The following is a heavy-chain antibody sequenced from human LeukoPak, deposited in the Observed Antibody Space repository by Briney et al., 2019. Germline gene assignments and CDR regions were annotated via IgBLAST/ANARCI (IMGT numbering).Heavy chain of an antibody. CDR2: IIPIFGTA. D-gene: IGHD2-2*01. J-gene: IGHJ6*03. Sequence: SVKVSCKASGGTFSSYAISWVRQAPGQGLEWMGGIIPIFGTANYAQKLQGRVTMTTDTSTSTAYMELRSLRSDDTAVYYCARRSSTSFLDYYYMDVWGKGTTVTISS. V-gene: IGHV1-69*05. CDR1: GGTFSSYA. CDR3: ARRSSTSFLDYYYMDV.